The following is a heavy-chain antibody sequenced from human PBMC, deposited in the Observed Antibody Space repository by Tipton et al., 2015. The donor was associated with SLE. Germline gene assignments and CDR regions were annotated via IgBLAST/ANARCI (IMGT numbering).Heavy chain of an antibody. CDR3: ATDKGFWTFDV. V-gene: IGHV3-7*01. D-gene: IGHD1-1*01. J-gene: IGHJ3*01. CDR1: GFTFSSYE. Sequence: GSLRLSCAASGFTFSSYEMNWVRQPPGRGLEWVASMNQDGTEKYHLDSVKGRFTISRDNAKNPLYLEMNSLRVEDTAVYYCATDKGFWTFDVWGQGTVVTVSS. CDR2: MNQDGTEK.